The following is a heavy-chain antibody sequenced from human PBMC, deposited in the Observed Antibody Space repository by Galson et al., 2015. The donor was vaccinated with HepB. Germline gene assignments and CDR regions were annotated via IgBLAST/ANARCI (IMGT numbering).Heavy chain of an antibody. Sequence: ETLSLTCAVYGGSFSGYYWSWIRQPPGKGLEWIGEINHSGSTNYNPSLKSRVTISVDTSKNQFSLKLSSVTAADTAVYYCARGRVYSGYMDVWGKGTTVTVSS. J-gene: IGHJ6*03. V-gene: IGHV4-34*01. CDR3: ARGRVYSGYMDV. D-gene: IGHD5-12*01. CDR1: GGSFSGYY. CDR2: INHSGST.